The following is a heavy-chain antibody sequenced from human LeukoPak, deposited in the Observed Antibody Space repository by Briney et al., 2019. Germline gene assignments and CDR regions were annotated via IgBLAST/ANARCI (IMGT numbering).Heavy chain of an antibody. CDR3: ARDRVGGDLTGVSLY. J-gene: IGHJ4*01. V-gene: IGHV1-18*01. Sequence: ASVKVSCKASGYPFDNFGLTWVRQAPGQGLEWMGWISAYNGNTHYAQKFRGRLTLTTEASTSTAYLELRSLKSDDTAVYYCARDRVGGDLTGVSLYWGQGTLVTVSS. CDR2: ISAYNGNT. D-gene: IGHD4-17*01. CDR1: GYPFDNFG.